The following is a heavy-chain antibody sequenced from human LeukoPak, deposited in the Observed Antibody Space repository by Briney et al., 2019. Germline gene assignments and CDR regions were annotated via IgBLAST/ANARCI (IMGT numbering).Heavy chain of an antibody. D-gene: IGHD6-13*01. J-gene: IGHJ4*02. CDR2: ISSSSSYI. CDR1: GFTFSSYS. V-gene: IGHV3-21*01. Sequence: PGGSLRLSCAASGFTFSSYSMNWVRQAPGKELEWVSSISSSSSYIYYADSVKGRFTISRDNAKNSLYLQMNSLRAEDTAVYYCARGSSWYGDVVYFDYWGQGTLVTVSS. CDR3: ARGSSWYGDVVYFDY.